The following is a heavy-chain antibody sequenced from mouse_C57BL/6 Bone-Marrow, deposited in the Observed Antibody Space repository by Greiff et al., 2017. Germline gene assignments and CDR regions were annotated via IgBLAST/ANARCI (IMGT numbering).Heavy chain of an antibody. D-gene: IGHD1-1*01. CDR1: GFNIKDDY. Sequence: EVKVEESGAELVRPGASVKLSCTASGFNIKDDYMHWVKQRPEQGLEWIGWIDPENGDTAYASKFLGEASITADTSSNTAYLQLSSLTYEDTAVYYCTRYYGSSYWYFDVWGTGTTVTVSS. CDR3: TRYYGSSYWYFDV. CDR2: IDPENGDT. J-gene: IGHJ1*03. V-gene: IGHV14-4*01.